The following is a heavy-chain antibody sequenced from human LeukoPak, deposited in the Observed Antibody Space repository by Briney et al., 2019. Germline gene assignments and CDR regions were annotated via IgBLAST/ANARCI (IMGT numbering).Heavy chain of an antibody. J-gene: IGHJ3*02. Sequence: SQTLSLLCTVSGDSFSRGDYFGNWIRQHPGKGLEWIGYIYYSGSTYYNPSLQSRVTISVDTSKNQFSLKLSSVTAADTAVYYCAREVMYYVGRPVAFQIWGQGTMVTVSS. CDR1: GDSFSRGDYF. CDR3: AREVMYYVGRPVAFQI. V-gene: IGHV4-31*03. D-gene: IGHD3-10*02. CDR2: IYYSGST.